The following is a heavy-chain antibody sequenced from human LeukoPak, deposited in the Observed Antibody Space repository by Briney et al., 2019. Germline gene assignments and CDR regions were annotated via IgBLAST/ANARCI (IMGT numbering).Heavy chain of an antibody. CDR1: GFTFSSYS. Sequence: GGSLRLSCAASGFTFSSYSMNWVRQAPGKGLEWVSSISSSSGYIYYADSVKGRFTISRDNAKNSLYLQMNSLRAEDTAVYYCARDRHNYGENWFDPWGQGTLVTVSS. CDR2: ISSSSGYI. J-gene: IGHJ5*02. V-gene: IGHV3-21*01. CDR3: ARDRHNYGENWFDP. D-gene: IGHD4-17*01.